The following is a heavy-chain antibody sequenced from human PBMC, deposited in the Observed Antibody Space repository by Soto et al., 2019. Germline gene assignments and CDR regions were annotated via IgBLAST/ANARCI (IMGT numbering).Heavy chain of an antibody. CDR1: GGSFSGYY. D-gene: IGHD6-13*01. J-gene: IGHJ6*02. CDR3: PTDPAYLYSSSWFNYYYYDMDV. V-gene: IGHV4-34*01. CDR2: INQSGST. Sequence: PSETLSLTCAVYGGSFSGYYWSWIRQPPGKGLEWIWEINQSGSTNYNPSLKSRVTISVDTSKNQFSLKLSSVTAADTAVYYCPTDPAYLYSSSWFNYYYYDMDVWGPGTTVTVSS.